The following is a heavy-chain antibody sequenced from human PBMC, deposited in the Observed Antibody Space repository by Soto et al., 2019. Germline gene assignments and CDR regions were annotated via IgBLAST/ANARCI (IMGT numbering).Heavy chain of an antibody. D-gene: IGHD6-6*01. CDR3: AKVRIAARPGEFDY. CDR1: GGAIIRNNC. V-gene: IGHV4-4*02. Sequence: AETLSLTCAVSGGAIIRNNCLSVVRHPPGKVLEWIGEIYHSGSTYYNPSLKSRVTISLDKSKNQFSLNLTSVTAADTAVYYCAKVRIAARPGEFDYWGQGTLVTVSS. J-gene: IGHJ4*02. CDR2: IYHSGST.